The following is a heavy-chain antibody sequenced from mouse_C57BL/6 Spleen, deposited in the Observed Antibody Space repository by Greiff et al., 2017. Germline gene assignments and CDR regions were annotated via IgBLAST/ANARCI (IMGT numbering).Heavy chain of an antibody. Sequence: QVQLQQPGAELVMPGASVKLSCKASGYTFTSYWMHWVKQRPGQGLEWIGEIDPSDSYTNYNQKFKGKSTLTVDKSSSTAYMQLSSLTSEDSAVYYGARGTTVVATGYFDYWGQGTTRTVSS. CDR3: ARGTTVVATGYFDY. D-gene: IGHD1-1*01. V-gene: IGHV1-69*01. CDR1: GYTFTSYW. J-gene: IGHJ2*01. CDR2: IDPSDSYT.